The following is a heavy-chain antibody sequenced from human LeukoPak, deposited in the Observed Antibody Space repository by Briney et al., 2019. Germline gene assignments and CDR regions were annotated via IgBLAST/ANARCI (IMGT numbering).Heavy chain of an antibody. V-gene: IGHV3-74*01. CDR2: INSDGSST. CDR3: ARSPEYQLLTRFDY. Sequence: GGSLRLSCAASGFTFSSYWMHWVRQAPGKGLVWVSRINSDGSSTSYADSVKGRFTISRDNAKNTLYLQMNSLRAEDTAAYYCARSPEYQLLTRFDYWGQGTLVTVSS. J-gene: IGHJ4*02. D-gene: IGHD2-2*01. CDR1: GFTFSSYW.